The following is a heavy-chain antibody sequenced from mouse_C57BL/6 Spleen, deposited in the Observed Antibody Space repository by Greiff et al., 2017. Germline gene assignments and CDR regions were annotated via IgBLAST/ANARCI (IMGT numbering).Heavy chain of an antibody. J-gene: IGHJ3*01. V-gene: IGHV1-26*01. CDR1: GYTFTDYY. CDR2: INPNNGGT. CDR3: AREDYDGGFAY. Sequence: EVQLQQSGPELVKPGASVKISCKASGYTFTDYYMNWVKQSHGKSLEWIGDINPNNGGTSYNQKFKGKATLTVDKSSSTAYMELRSLTSEDSAVYYGAREDYDGGFAYWGQGTLVTVSA. D-gene: IGHD2-4*01.